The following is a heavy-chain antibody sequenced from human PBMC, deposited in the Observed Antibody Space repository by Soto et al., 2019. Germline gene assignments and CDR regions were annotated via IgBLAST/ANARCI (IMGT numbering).Heavy chain of an antibody. D-gene: IGHD3-10*01. V-gene: IGHV1-69*01. CDR2: IIPIFGTA. J-gene: IGHJ6*02. CDR1: GGTFSSYA. Sequence: QVQLVQSGAEVKKPGSSVKVSCKASGGTFSSYAISWVRQAPGQGLEWMGGIIPIFGTANYAQKFQGRVTITADESTSIAYMELSILRFDDTAVYYCARRFAEYYYGSGTSDYYYGMDVWGQVTTVTVSS. CDR3: ARRFAEYYYGSGTSDYYYGMDV.